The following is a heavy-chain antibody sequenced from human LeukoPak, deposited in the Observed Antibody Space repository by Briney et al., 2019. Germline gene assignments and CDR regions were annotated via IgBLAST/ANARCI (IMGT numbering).Heavy chain of an antibody. V-gene: IGHV4-59*01. D-gene: IGHD3-9*01. CDR1: GGPISSYY. Sequence: SETLSLTCTVSGGPISSYYWSWIRQPPGKGLEWIGYIYYSGSTNYNPSLKSRVTISVDTSKNQFSLKLSSVTAADTAVYYCARTKKDILTGYLFDYWGQGTLVTVSS. CDR2: IYYSGST. J-gene: IGHJ4*02. CDR3: ARTKKDILTGYLFDY.